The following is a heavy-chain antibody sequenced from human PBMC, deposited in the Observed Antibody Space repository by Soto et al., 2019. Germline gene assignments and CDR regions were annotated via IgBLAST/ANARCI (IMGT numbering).Heavy chain of an antibody. J-gene: IGHJ3*01. Sequence: HITLKESGPTLVKPTQTLTLTCIFSGFSFSADGVGVGWIRQPPGKTLEWLALIYWDDDTRYRPSLKSRLTITKYSXQXQVVLTMTNMDPLDTATYYCAHAFGGTSWPNDAFDVWGQGTVVTVSS. D-gene: IGHD3-16*01. CDR1: GFSFSADGVG. V-gene: IGHV2-5*02. CDR3: AHAFGGTSWPNDAFDV. CDR2: IYWDDDT.